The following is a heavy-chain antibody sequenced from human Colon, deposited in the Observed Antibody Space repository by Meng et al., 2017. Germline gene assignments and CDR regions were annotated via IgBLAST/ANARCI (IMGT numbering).Heavy chain of an antibody. V-gene: IGHV4-4*02. CDR3: ARRAPLWFGELASFDS. Sequence: GPGRVEPSGTRDLTWQGFRFSLCNICWRPGAPEPRGKGLEWRGEQHQSGNPNYNPYPQRRVNTAEDKSQNQFFLKLNSVTFADTGVYFCARRAPLWFGELASFDSWGQGTLVTVSS. D-gene: IGHD3-10*01. J-gene: IGHJ4*02. CDR1: RFSLCNICW. CDR2: QHQSGNP.